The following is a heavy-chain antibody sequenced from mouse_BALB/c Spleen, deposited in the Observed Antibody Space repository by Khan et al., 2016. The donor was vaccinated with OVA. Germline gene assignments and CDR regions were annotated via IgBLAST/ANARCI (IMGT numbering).Heavy chain of an antibody. Sequence: VQLQQSGPDLVKPGASVKISCKASGYSFTAYYMHWVKESHGKTLESIGRINPTNGDATYTQKFRGKAILTVDKSSTTAYMELRSLTSEDSAVYYGVRGEEFVPYWGQGTLVTFSS. CDR1: GYSFTAYY. V-gene: IGHV1-26*01. CDR3: VRGEEFVPY. J-gene: IGHJ3*01. CDR2: INPTNGDA.